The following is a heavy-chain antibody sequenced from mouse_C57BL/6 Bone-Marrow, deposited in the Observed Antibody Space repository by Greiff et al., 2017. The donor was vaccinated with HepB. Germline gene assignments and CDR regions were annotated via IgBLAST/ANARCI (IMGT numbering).Heavy chain of an antibody. V-gene: IGHV1-47*01. CDR2: FHPYNDDT. CDR3: ARGDYDGGYFDV. J-gene: IGHJ1*03. CDR1: GYTFTTYP. Sequence: VQLKESGAELVKPGASVKMSCKASGYTFTTYPIEWMKQNHGKSLEWIGNFHPYNDDTKYNEKFKGKATLTVEKSSSTVYLELSRLTSDDSAVYYCARGDYDGGYFDVWGTGTTVTVSS. D-gene: IGHD2-4*01.